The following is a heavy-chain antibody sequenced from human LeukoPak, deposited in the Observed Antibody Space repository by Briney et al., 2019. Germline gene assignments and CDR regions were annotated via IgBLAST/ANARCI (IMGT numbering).Heavy chain of an antibody. Sequence: SETLSLTCTGSGVSISSSTYYWGWIRQPPGKGLEWIGSIYYSGSTYNNPSLKSRVTILVDTSKNQFSLKLSSVTATDTAVYYCARTYGDYDDAFDVWGQGTMVTVSS. V-gene: IGHV4-39*01. CDR2: IYYSGST. CDR3: ARTYGDYDDAFDV. D-gene: IGHD4-17*01. CDR1: GVSISSSTYY. J-gene: IGHJ3*01.